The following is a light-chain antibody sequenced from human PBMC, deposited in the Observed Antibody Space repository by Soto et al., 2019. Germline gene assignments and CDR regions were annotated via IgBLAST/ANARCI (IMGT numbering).Light chain of an antibody. CDR2: ETS. CDR1: QSISGW. V-gene: IGKV1-5*03. CDR3: QQYSAYPLT. Sequence: LQMTQSPSTLSASLGDRVTITCRASQSISGWLAWYQQKPGKAPKPLIYETSNLQSGVPSRFSGSGSATDFTLTISGLQPDDFATYYCQQYSAYPLTFGGGTKVEI. J-gene: IGKJ4*01.